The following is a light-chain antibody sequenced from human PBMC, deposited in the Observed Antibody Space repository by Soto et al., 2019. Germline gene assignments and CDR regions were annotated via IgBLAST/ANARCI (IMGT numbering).Light chain of an antibody. CDR3: QQFGSSPIT. V-gene: IGKV3-20*01. CDR1: QTVSSTY. Sequence: EIVLTQSPVTLSLSPGERATLSCRASQTVSSTYFAWYQQRPGQAPRLLFYDASTRASGIPDRFSCSGSGRDFTLTISRLEPEDSAVYYCQQFGSSPITFGQGTRLEIK. J-gene: IGKJ5*01. CDR2: DAS.